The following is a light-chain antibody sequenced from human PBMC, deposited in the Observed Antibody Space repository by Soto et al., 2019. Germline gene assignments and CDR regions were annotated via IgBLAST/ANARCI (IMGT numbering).Light chain of an antibody. J-gene: IGKJ1*01. CDR1: QSISSW. CDR3: QQYNTYWT. CDR2: DAS. V-gene: IGKV1-5*01. Sequence: DIPMTQSPSTLSASVGDRVTITCRASQSISSWLAWHQQKPGKAPKLLIFDASTLESGVPSRFSGSGSGTEFTLTSSSLQPEDFAIYYCQQYNTYWTFGQGTKVEIK.